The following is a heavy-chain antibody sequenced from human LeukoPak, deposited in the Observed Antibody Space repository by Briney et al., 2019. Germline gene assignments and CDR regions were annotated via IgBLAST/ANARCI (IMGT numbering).Heavy chain of an antibody. V-gene: IGHV4-59*01. CDR2: IYYSGST. CDR3: ARASRAYYDFWSGYYTWDWFDP. D-gene: IGHD3-3*01. Sequence: SETLSLTCTVSGGSISSYYWSWIRQPPGKGLEWIGYIYYSGSTNYNPSLKSRVTISVDTSKNQFSLKLSSVTAADTAVYYCARASRAYYDFWSGYYTWDWFDPRGQGTLVTVSS. CDR1: GGSISSYY. J-gene: IGHJ5*02.